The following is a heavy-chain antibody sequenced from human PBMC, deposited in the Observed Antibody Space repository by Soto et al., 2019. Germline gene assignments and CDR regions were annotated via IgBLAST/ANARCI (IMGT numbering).Heavy chain of an antibody. CDR3: ARDSGYDDYYYYGMDV. V-gene: IGHV1-18*04. D-gene: IGHD5-12*01. CDR1: GYTFTSYG. J-gene: IGHJ6*02. Sequence: ASVKVSCKASGYTFTSYGISWVRQAPGQGLEWMGWISAYNGNTNYAQKLQGRVTMTTDTSTSTAYMELRSLRSDDTAVYYCARDSGYDDYYYYGMDVWGQGTTVTVSS. CDR2: ISAYNGNT.